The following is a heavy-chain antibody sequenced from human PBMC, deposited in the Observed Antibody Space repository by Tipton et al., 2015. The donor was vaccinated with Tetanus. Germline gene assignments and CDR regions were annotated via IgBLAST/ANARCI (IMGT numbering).Heavy chain of an antibody. CDR2: ISSSGSTI. Sequence: SLRLSCAASGFTFSSYEMNWVRQAPGKGLEWVSYISSSGSTIYYADSVKGRFTISRDNAKNSLYLQMNSLRAEDTAVYYCARGGHGFDTAMVIWGQGTLVTVSS. J-gene: IGHJ4*02. CDR1: GFTFSSYE. V-gene: IGHV3-48*03. CDR3: ARGGHGFDTAMVI. D-gene: IGHD5-18*01.